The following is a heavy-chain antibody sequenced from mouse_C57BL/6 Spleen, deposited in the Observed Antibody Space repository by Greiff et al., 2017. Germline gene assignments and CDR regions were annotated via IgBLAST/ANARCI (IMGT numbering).Heavy chain of an antibody. Sequence: QVQLQQPGAELVMPGASVKLSCKASGYTFTSYWMHWVKQRPGQGLEWIGEIDPSDSYTNYNQKFKGKSTLTVDKSSSTAYMQLSSLTSEDSAVYYCARLGGYPAYWGQGTLVTVSA. D-gene: IGHD2-2*01. V-gene: IGHV1-69*01. CDR1: GYTFTSYW. CDR3: ARLGGYPAY. J-gene: IGHJ3*01. CDR2: IDPSDSYT.